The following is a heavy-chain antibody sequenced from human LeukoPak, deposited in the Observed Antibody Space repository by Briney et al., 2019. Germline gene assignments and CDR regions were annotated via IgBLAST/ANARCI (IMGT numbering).Heavy chain of an antibody. D-gene: IGHD6-13*01. V-gene: IGHV3-74*01. J-gene: IGHJ4*02. Sequence: GGSLRLSCAASGFTFSSYWMHWVRHAPGKGLLWVSRIKSDGSSTSYADSGKGRFTISRDNAKNTLYLQMNSLRGEDTAVYYCARRIAAAAAPYYFDYWGQGTLVTVSS. CDR2: IKSDGSST. CDR3: ARRIAAAAAPYYFDY. CDR1: GFTFSSYW.